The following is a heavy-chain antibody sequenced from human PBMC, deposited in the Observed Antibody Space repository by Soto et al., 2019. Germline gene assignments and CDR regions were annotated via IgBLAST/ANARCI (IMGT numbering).Heavy chain of an antibody. J-gene: IGHJ4*02. V-gene: IGHV1-18*01. Sequence: QVQLVQSGAEVRQPGASVKVSCKASGYSFTTYGMSWVRQAPGQGLEYMGWINGYGHGAKYVQRFQGRFSMTTDTSTNTAYMDLRSLTSDDTAVYYCVRDLNGDFDYWGQGTVVIVSP. CDR2: INGYGHGA. CDR1: GYSFTTYG. D-gene: IGHD3-10*01. CDR3: VRDLNGDFDY.